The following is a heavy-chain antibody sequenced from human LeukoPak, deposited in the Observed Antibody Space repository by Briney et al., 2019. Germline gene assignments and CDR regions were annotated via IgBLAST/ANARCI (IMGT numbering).Heavy chain of an antibody. J-gene: IGHJ4*02. CDR2: IYFSGST. V-gene: IGHV4-39*07. Sequence: SETLSLTCTVSGGSVNSSSYYWGWIRQPPRKGLEWIGTIYFSGSTYYNPSLKSRVTISVDRSKNQFSLKLSSVTAADTAVYYCARDLGTDCSSTSCYTGDYWGQGTLVTVSS. CDR3: ARDLGTDCSSTSCYTGDY. D-gene: IGHD2-2*02. CDR1: GGSVNSSSYY.